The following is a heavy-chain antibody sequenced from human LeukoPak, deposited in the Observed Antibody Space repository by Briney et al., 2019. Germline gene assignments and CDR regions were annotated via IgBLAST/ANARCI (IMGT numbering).Heavy chain of an antibody. Sequence: PGGSLRLSCAASGFTFSSHWMRWVRQAPGKGLEGVASIRPDGSEEYYMDSVKGRFTISRDNAKNSLYLQMNSLGAEDTAVYYCARLLGTVTTYDYWGQGTLVTVSS. D-gene: IGHD1-7*01. CDR2: IRPDGSEE. V-gene: IGHV3-7*01. J-gene: IGHJ4*02. CDR1: GFTFSSHW. CDR3: ARLLGTVTTYDY.